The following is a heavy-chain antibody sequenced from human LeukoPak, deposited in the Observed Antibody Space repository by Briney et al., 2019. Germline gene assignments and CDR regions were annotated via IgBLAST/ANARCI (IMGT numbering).Heavy chain of an antibody. CDR1: GYTFTSYG. V-gene: IGHV1-18*01. J-gene: IGHJ4*02. CDR2: ISAYNGNT. D-gene: IGHD3-16*02. CDR3: ARDPHVWGSYRYTAGY. Sequence: VASVKVSCKASGYTFTSYGISWVRQAPGQGLEWMGWISAYNGNTNYAQKLQGRVTMTTDTSTSTAYMELRSLRSDDTAVYYCARDPHVWGSYRYTAGYWGQGTLVTVSS.